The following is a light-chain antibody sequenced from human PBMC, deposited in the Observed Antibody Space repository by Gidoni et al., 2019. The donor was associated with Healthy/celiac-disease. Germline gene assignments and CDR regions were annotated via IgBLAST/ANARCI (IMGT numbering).Light chain of an antibody. CDR3: QQSYSIPLT. J-gene: IGKJ4*01. Sequence: DSQMTQSPSSLSASVGDRVTITCRASQAISSYLNWYHQKPGKAPKPLIYAASSLQSGVPSRFSGSGSGTDFTLTISRLQPEDFATYYCQQSYSIPLTFGGGTKVEIK. CDR1: QAISSY. CDR2: AAS. V-gene: IGKV1-39*01.